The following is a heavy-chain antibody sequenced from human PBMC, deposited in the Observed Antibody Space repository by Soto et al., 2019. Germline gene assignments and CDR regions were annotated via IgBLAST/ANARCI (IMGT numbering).Heavy chain of an antibody. Sequence: PSETLSLTCTVSGGSISSSSYYWGWIRQPPGKGLEWIGSIYYSGSTYYNPSLKSRVTISVDTSKNQFSLKLSSVTAADTAVYYCARHGSGAGSGWYNDYWGQGTLVTVSS. CDR1: GGSISSSSYY. J-gene: IGHJ4*02. V-gene: IGHV4-39*01. CDR2: IYYSGST. CDR3: ARHGSGAGSGWYNDY. D-gene: IGHD6-19*01.